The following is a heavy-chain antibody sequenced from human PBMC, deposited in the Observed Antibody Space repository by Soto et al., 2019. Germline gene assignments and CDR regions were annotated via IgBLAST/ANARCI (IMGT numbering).Heavy chain of an antibody. J-gene: IGHJ4*02. Sequence: QVQLVESGGGVVQPGRSLRLSCAASGFTFSSYGMHWVRQAPGKGLEWVAVISYDGSNKYYADSVKGRFTISRDNSKNTLYLQMNSLRAEDTAVYYCAKEYYDILTGVDYWGQGTLVTVSS. D-gene: IGHD3-9*01. CDR3: AKEYYDILTGVDY. V-gene: IGHV3-30*18. CDR2: ISYDGSNK. CDR1: GFTFSSYG.